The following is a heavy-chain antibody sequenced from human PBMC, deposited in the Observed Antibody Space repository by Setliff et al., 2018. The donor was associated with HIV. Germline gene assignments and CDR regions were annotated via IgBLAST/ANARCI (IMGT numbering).Heavy chain of an antibody. CDR2: IYYSGRT. CDR1: GGSISSGGYY. J-gene: IGHJ3*02. Sequence: SETLSLTCTVSGGSISSGGYYWSWIRQHPGKGLEWIGYIYYSGRTYYNPSLKSRVTISVDTSKNQFSLTLTSVTATDTAVYYCARVLDPGIAVATHAFDIWGQGTMVTVSS. CDR3: ARVLDPGIAVATHAFDI. V-gene: IGHV4-31*03. D-gene: IGHD6-19*01.